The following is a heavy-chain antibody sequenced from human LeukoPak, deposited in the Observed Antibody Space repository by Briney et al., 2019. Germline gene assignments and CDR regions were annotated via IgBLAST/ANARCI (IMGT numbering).Heavy chain of an antibody. V-gene: IGHV3-74*01. D-gene: IGHD2-15*01. CDR2: INTDGSSP. CDR3: AKGPRAYCTGGTCYSDF. CDR1: GFTFSAYW. J-gene: IGHJ4*02. Sequence: TGGSLRLSCAASGFTFSAYWMHWVRQAPGKGLVWVSRINTDGSSPTYAASVKGRFTISRDNSKNTLYLQMNSLRAEDTAVYYCAKGPRAYCTGGTCYSDFWGQGTLVTVSS.